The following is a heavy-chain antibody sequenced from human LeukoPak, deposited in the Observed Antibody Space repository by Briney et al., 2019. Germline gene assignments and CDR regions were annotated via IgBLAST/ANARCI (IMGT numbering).Heavy chain of an antibody. CDR2: LNQDGSDG. CDR1: TFTFSFYW. Sequence: GGSLSLSCTSSTFTFSFYWMSWVRQAPGKGLEWVANLNQDGSDGNYVDSVRGRFSVTRDNARNSLYLQMNSLRAEDTAVYYCAVIDSNAWRAGFVYGGEGTLVSVSS. V-gene: IGHV3-7*01. CDR3: AVIDSNAWRAGFVY. J-gene: IGHJ4*02. D-gene: IGHD5-18*01.